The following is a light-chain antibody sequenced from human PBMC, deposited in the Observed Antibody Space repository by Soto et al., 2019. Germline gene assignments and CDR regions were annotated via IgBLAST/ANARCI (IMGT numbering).Light chain of an antibody. J-gene: IGKJ2*01. V-gene: IGKV1-5*01. CDR2: DVF. CDR3: QQYHSFSFT. CDR1: QSITYW. Sequence: DIPMTQSPSSLSASVGDRVTITCRASQSITYWLAWYQQKTGRAPKLLIYDVFNLQSEGPSRFSGSASGTEFTLTISSLQPDDSATYYCQQYHSFSFTFGQGTKLEIK.